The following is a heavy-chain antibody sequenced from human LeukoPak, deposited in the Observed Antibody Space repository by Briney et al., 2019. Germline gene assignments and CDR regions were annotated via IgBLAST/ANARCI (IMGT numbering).Heavy chain of an antibody. D-gene: IGHD4-17*01. CDR1: GGTFSSYA. V-gene: IGHV1-69*04. CDR3: ARGPTQTTVTTNWFDP. CDR2: IIPILGIA. Sequence: VASVKVSCKASGGTFSSYAISWVRQAPGQGLEWMGRIIPILGIANYAQKFQGRVTITADKSTSTAYMELSSLRSEDTAVYYCARGPTQTTVTTNWFDPWGQGTLVTVSS. J-gene: IGHJ5*02.